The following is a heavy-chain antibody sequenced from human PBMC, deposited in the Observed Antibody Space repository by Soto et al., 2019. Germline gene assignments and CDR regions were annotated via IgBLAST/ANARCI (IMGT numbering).Heavy chain of an antibody. CDR2: TYYRSKWYS. V-gene: IGHV6-1*01. CDR1: GYSVSRNSAA. CDR3: ARGEQYSGRIFDY. Sequence: QTLSLTCVLSGYSVSRNSAAWNWIRQSPSRGLEWLGRTYYRSKWYSDYAASVESRITVNPDTSKNHFSLQLNSVTPEDTAVYYCARGEQYSGRIFDYWGQGTLVTVS. D-gene: IGHD1-26*01. J-gene: IGHJ4*02.